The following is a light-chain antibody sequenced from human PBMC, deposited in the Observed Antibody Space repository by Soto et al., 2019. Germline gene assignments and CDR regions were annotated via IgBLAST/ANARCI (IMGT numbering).Light chain of an antibody. CDR2: DVS. J-gene: IGLJ1*01. CDR1: SSDVGGYNR. V-gene: IGLV2-18*02. CDR3: TSYASGSAYV. Sequence: QSVLTQPPSVSGSPWQSVAISCTGTSSDVGGYNRVSWYQQAPGKAPKLLIYDVSNRPSGGSTRFSGSKSGNTASLTISGLQAEDEADYYCTSYASGSAYVFGPGTKVPVL.